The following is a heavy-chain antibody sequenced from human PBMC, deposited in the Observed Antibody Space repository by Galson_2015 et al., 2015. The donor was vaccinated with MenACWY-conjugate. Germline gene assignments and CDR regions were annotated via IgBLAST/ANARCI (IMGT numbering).Heavy chain of an antibody. Sequence: SLRLSCAASGFTFNNYWTNWVRHPPGKGLEWISYIKADGSFSNYADSVKGRFTISTDNAKNMVYLQMDGLGDEDTAVYFCARDNNWSFDSGGQRTLVTVSS. D-gene: IGHD1-1*01. CDR3: ARDNNWSFDS. CDR2: IKADGSFS. V-gene: IGHV3-74*01. J-gene: IGHJ4*02. CDR1: GFTFNNYW.